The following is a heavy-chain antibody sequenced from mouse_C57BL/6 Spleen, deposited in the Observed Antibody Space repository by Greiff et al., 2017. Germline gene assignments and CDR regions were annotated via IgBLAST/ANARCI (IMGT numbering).Heavy chain of an antibody. CDR1: GYTFTGYW. Sequence: QVQLQQSGAELMQPGASVKLSCKASGYTFTGYWIAWVKQRPGHGLEWIGEIFPGSGSTNYNETFKGKATVTADTSSNTAYMQLSSLTTEVSAIYYCARWAYPFAYWGQGTLVTVSA. CDR2: IFPGSGST. V-gene: IGHV1-9*01. J-gene: IGHJ3*01. D-gene: IGHD2-10*01. CDR3: ARWAYPFAY.